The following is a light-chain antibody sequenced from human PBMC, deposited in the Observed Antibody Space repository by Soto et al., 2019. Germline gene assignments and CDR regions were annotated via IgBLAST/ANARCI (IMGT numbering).Light chain of an antibody. Sequence: DIQMTQSPSSLSASVGDRVTITCRARQGISVYLAWYQQKPGKVPKLLIYSASTLQSGVPSRFSGSGSGTDFTLTISSLQHEDVATYYCQKFNTAPLTFGQGTRLEIK. V-gene: IGKV1-27*01. CDR3: QKFNTAPLT. J-gene: IGKJ5*01. CDR1: QGISVY. CDR2: SAS.